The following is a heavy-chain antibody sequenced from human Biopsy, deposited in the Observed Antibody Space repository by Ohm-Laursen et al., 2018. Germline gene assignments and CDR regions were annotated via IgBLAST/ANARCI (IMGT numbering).Heavy chain of an antibody. V-gene: IGHV3-11*01. CDR2: INSSGSTK. Sequence: GSLRLSCAAPGFIFSDYYMSWIRQAPGRGLEWVSDINSSGSTKYHAESVKGRFTISRDNAMNSVNLQMNTLRAEDTAYYYWARAVGIAAAPIDCWGQGTLVTVSS. J-gene: IGHJ4*02. D-gene: IGHD2-15*01. CDR1: GFIFSDYY. CDR3: ARAVGIAAAPIDC.